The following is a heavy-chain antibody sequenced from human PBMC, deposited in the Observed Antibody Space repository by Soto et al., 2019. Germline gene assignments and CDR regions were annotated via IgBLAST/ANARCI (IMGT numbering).Heavy chain of an antibody. V-gene: IGHV4-39*01. Sequence: QLQLQESGPGLVKPSETLSLTCTVSGGSISSSSYYWGWIRQPPGKGLEWIGSIYYSGSTYYNLSLKSRVTISVDPSQNQFSLKLSSVTAEDTAVYYCARQGITTAGYGMDVWGQGTTVTVSS. CDR1: GGSISSSSYY. CDR2: IYYSGST. D-gene: IGHD3-3*01. J-gene: IGHJ6*02. CDR3: ARQGITTAGYGMDV.